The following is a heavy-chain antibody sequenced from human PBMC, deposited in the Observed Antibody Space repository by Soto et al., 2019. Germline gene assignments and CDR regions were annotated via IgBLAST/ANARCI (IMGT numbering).Heavy chain of an antibody. D-gene: IGHD2-21*02. CDR1: GFTFSTYA. V-gene: IGHV3-23*01. CDR3: AKGDRSYCGADCYSDH. J-gene: IGHJ5*02. Sequence: PGGSLRLSCAASGFTFSTYAMIWVPQAPGKGLEWVSGISGSGGTTYYADSVKGRFTISRDNSRNTLYLQMISLRAGDTAVYYCAKGDRSYCGADCYSDHWGQGTLVTVSS. CDR2: ISGSGGTT.